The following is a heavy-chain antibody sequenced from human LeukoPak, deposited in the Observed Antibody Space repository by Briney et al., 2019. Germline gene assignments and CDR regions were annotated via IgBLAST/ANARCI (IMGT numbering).Heavy chain of an antibody. CDR1: GYSFTGYY. Sequence: ASVKVSCKASGYSFTGYYMHWVRQAPGQGLEWMGWINPHSGDTGYAQKFQGRVTMTRDMSINTTYMELTRLRSDDTAFYYCARWDGYSSSPDYWGQGSLVTVSS. CDR3: ARWDGYSSSPDY. CDR2: INPHSGDT. V-gene: IGHV1-2*02. D-gene: IGHD6-13*01. J-gene: IGHJ4*02.